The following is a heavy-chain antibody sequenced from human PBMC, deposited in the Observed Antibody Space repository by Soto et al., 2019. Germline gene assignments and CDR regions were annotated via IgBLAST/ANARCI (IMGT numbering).Heavy chain of an antibody. CDR2: INPNSGGT. CDR1: GYTFTGYY. V-gene: IGHV1-2*04. J-gene: IGHJ6*02. Sequence: GASVKVSCKASGYTFTGYYMHWVRQAPGQGLEWMGWINPNSGGTNYAQKFQGWVTMTRDTSISTAYMELSRLRSDGTAVYYCAREGYCSGGSCSDYYYGMDVWGQGTTVTVSS. D-gene: IGHD2-15*01. CDR3: AREGYCSGGSCSDYYYGMDV.